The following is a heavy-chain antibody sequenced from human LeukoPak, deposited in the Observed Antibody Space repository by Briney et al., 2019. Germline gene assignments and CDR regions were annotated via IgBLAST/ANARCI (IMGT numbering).Heavy chain of an antibody. CDR2: IGRSGGTL. CDR3: ARDNSVDRHFDY. V-gene: IGHV3-48*03. Sequence: GGSLRLSCAASGFSFSSYEMNWVRQAPGKGLEWVSYIGRSGGTLYYADSVKGRFTISRDNAKNSLYPQMNSLRAEDTAVYYCARDNSVDRHFDYWGQGTLVTVSS. J-gene: IGHJ4*02. D-gene: IGHD2/OR15-2a*01. CDR1: GFSFSSYE.